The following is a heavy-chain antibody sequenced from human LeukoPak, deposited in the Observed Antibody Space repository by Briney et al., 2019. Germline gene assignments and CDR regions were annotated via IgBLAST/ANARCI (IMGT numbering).Heavy chain of an antibody. J-gene: IGHJ4*02. Sequence: GGSLRLSCVVSGFTFKNYAMSWVRQAPGKGLEWVGRIKSKTDGGTTDYAAPVKGRFTISRDDSKNTLYLQMNSLKTEDTAVYYCTTGVYCSSTSCYNFDYWGQGTLVTVSS. V-gene: IGHV3-15*01. CDR2: IKSKTDGGTT. D-gene: IGHD2-2*02. CDR3: TTGVYCSSTSCYNFDY. CDR1: GFTFKNYA.